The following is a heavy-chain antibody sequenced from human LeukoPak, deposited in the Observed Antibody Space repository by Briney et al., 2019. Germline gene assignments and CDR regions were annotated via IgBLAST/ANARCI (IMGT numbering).Heavy chain of an antibody. CDR1: GFTFSSYW. J-gene: IGHJ4*02. CDR2: INSDASST. V-gene: IGHV3-74*01. Sequence: GGSLRLSCAASGFTFSSYWMHWVRQAPGKGLVWVSRINSDASSTSYADSVKGRFTISRDNAKNTLYLQMNSLRAEDTAAYYCARVAAVAGADFDYWGQGTLVTVSS. CDR3: ARVAAVAGADFDY. D-gene: IGHD6-19*01.